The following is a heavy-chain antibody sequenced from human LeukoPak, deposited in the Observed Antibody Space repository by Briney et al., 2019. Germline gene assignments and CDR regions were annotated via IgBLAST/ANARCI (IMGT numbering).Heavy chain of an antibody. CDR2: INPSGGST. CDR1: GYTFTRYS. CDR3: VRALYYFGSGSYSGYYGMDV. J-gene: IGHJ6*02. Sequence: ASVKVSCKASGYTFTRYSIHWARQAPGQGLEWMGMINPSGGSTSYAQKFQGRVTMTRDTSTSTVYMELSSLRSEDTAVYYCVRALYYFGSGSYSGYYGMDVWGRGTTVTVSS. V-gene: IGHV1-46*01. D-gene: IGHD3-10*01.